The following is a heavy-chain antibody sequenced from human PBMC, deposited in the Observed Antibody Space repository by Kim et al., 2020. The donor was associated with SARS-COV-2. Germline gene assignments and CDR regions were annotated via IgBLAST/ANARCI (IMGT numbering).Heavy chain of an antibody. Sequence: SETLSLTCTVSGGSISSSSYYWGWIRQPPGKGLEWIGSIYYSGSTYYNPSLKSRVTISVDTSKNQFSLKLSSVTAADTAVYYCARLALNDFWSGYLPKDDAFDIWGQGTMVTVSS. J-gene: IGHJ3*02. D-gene: IGHD3-3*01. V-gene: IGHV4-39*01. CDR3: ARLALNDFWSGYLPKDDAFDI. CDR2: IYYSGST. CDR1: GGSISSSSYY.